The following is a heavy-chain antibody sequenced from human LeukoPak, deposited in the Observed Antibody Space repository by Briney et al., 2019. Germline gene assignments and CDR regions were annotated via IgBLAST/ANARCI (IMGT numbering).Heavy chain of an antibody. V-gene: IGHV3-23*01. D-gene: IGHD5-18*01. CDR1: GFTFSSYA. CDR3: AKDLGYSYNGAYFDY. Sequence: GGSLRLSCAASGFTFSSYAMSWVRQAPGKGLEWVSAISGSGGSTYYADSVKGRFTISRDNSKNTLYLQMNSLRAEDTAVYYCAKDLGYSYNGAYFDYWGQGTLVTVSS. CDR2: ISGSGGST. J-gene: IGHJ4*02.